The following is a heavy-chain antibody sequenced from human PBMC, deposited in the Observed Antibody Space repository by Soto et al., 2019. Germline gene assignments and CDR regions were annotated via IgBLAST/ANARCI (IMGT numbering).Heavy chain of an antibody. J-gene: IGHJ4*02. Sequence: EVQLLDCGGGLVQPGGSLRLSCAASGFTFSSYAMRWVRQAPVKGLEWVSAISGSGGSTYYADSVKGRFTISRDNSKNTLYLQMNSLRAEDTAVYYCARRGSGSYYDYWGQGTLVTVSS. CDR3: ARRGSGSYYDY. CDR1: GFTFSSYA. D-gene: IGHD1-26*01. CDR2: ISGSGGST. V-gene: IGHV3-23*01.